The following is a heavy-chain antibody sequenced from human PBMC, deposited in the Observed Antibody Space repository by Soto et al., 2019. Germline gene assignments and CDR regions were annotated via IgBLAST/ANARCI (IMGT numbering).Heavy chain of an antibody. J-gene: IGHJ4*02. Sequence: SETLCLTCTVSGGSIISYYWSWIRQPPGKGLEWIGYISYSGSTNYNASLKSRVTISVDTSRNQFSLNLYSVTAADTAVYYCARHAGGTTQDYWGQGTRVTVSS. CDR2: ISYSGST. D-gene: IGHD1-1*01. V-gene: IGHV4-59*08. CDR3: ARHAGGTTQDY. CDR1: GGSIISYY.